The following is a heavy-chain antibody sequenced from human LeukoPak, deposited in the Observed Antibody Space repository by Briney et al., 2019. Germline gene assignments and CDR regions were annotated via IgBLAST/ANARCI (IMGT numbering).Heavy chain of an antibody. V-gene: IGHV3-53*01. CDR1: GFSVSSKY. CDR3: TKLKGWYGDGYFDY. CDR2: IYSGGST. Sequence: GGSLRLSCAASGFSVSSKYMSWVRQPAGKGLEWVAVIYSGGSTFYADSVKGRFTISRDNSKNTLYLQMNSLRPDDTAVYYCTKLKGWYGDGYFDYWGPGILVTVSS. J-gene: IGHJ4*02. D-gene: IGHD6-19*01.